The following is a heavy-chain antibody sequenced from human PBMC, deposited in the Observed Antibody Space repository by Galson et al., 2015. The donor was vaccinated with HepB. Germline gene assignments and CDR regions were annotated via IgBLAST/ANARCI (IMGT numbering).Heavy chain of an antibody. V-gene: IGHV3-21*01. CDR3: VKTGTVTTIWYFDL. CDR2: ISSSSSYI. D-gene: IGHD4-17*01. CDR1: GFTFSSYS. J-gene: IGHJ2*01. Sequence: SLRLSCAASGFTFSSYSMNWVRQAPGKGLEWVSSISSSSSYIYYADSVKGRFTISRDNTKNSLYLHVNSLRAEDTAVYYCVKTGTVTTIWYFDLWGRGTLVTVSS.